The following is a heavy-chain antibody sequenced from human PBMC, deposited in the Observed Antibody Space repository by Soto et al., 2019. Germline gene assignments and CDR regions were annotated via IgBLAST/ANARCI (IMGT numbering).Heavy chain of an antibody. J-gene: IGHJ4*02. CDR1: GFNFSTYG. CDR2: IWYDGSDQ. Sequence: QVQLVESGGGVVQPGRSLRLSCVASGFNFSTYGMHWVRQAPGKGLEWVAVIWYDGSDQYYADSVKGRFTISRDNSKNTLYLQMNSLRVEDTAVYYCARDQGFFGGQGTLVTVSS. CDR3: ARDQGFF. D-gene: IGHD3-10*01. V-gene: IGHV3-33*01.